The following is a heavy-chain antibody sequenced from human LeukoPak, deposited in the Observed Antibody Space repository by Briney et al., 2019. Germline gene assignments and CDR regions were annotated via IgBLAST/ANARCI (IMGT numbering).Heavy chain of an antibody. Sequence: SETLSLTCTVSGGSISSCGYYWSWIPQHPGQGLEWIVYVYYSGSTYYNPSLKSRVTISVDTSKNQFSLKLSSVTAADTAVYYCARASPSGKYRKNWFDPWGQGTLVTVSS. D-gene: IGHD2-15*01. J-gene: IGHJ5*02. CDR3: ARASPSGKYRKNWFDP. CDR1: GGSISSCGYY. V-gene: IGHV4-31*03. CDR2: VYYSGST.